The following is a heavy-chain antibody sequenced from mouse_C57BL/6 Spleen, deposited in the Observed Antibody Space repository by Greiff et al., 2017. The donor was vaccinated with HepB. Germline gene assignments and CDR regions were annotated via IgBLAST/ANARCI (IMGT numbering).Heavy chain of an antibody. J-gene: IGHJ3*01. V-gene: IGHV1-53*01. CDR1: GYTFTSYW. CDR2: INPSNGGT. Sequence: QVQLQQPGTELVKPGASVKLSCKASGYTFTSYWMHWVKQRPGQGLEWIGNINPSNGGTNYNEKFKSKATLNVDKSSSPAYMQLSSLTSEDSAVYYCARDYGSSLGPWFAYWGQGTLVTVSA. D-gene: IGHD1-1*01. CDR3: ARDYGSSLGPWFAY.